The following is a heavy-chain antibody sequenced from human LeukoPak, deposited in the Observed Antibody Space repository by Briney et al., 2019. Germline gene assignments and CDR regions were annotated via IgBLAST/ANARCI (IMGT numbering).Heavy chain of an antibody. J-gene: IGHJ4*02. D-gene: IGHD6-19*01. CDR2: ISGSGSST. Sequence: GGSLRLSCAASGFTLSSYAMSWVRQAPGKGLEWVSPISGSGSSTYYADSAKGRFTISRDNSKNTLYLQMNSLRAEDTAVYYCAKGVAVASPYYFDYWGQGTLVTVSS. V-gene: IGHV3-23*01. CDR3: AKGVAVASPYYFDY. CDR1: GFTLSSYA.